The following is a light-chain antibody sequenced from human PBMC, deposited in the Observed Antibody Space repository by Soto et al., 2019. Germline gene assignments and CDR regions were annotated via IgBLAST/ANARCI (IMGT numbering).Light chain of an antibody. CDR2: EVS. J-gene: IGLJ1*01. CDR3: NSYTSGSTYV. Sequence: QSALTQPASVSGSPGQSISISCTGTSSDVGGYNYVSWYQQHPGKAPDVLIYEVSNRPSGVSDRFSGSKSGNTASLTTSGLQAGDEADYYCNSYTSGSTYVFGTGTKLTVL. V-gene: IGLV2-14*01. CDR1: SSDVGGYNY.